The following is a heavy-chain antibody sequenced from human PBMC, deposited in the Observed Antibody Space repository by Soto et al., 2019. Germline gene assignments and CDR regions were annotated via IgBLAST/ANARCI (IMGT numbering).Heavy chain of an antibody. CDR3: ARERRFGELLGPLGY. CDR2: ISYDGSNK. Sequence: QVQLVESGGGVVQPGRSLRLSCAASGFTFSSYAMHWVRQAPGKGLEWVAVISYDGSNKYYADSVKGRFTISRDNSKNTLYLQMNSLRAEDTAVYYCARERRFGELLGPLGYWGQGTLVTVSS. J-gene: IGHJ4*02. D-gene: IGHD3-10*01. CDR1: GFTFSSYA. V-gene: IGHV3-30-3*01.